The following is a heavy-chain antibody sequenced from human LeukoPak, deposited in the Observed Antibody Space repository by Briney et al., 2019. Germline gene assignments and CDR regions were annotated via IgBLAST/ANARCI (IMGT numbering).Heavy chain of an antibody. CDR2: INHSGSN. CDR1: GGSFSGYY. D-gene: IGHD7-27*01. Sequence: SETLSLTCAVYGGSFSGYYWSWIRQPPGKGLEWIGEINHSGSNKYNPSLKSRVTISVDTSKNQFSLKLGSVTAADTAVYYCARERNGEDYWGQGTLVTVSS. CDR3: ARERNGEDY. V-gene: IGHV4-34*01. J-gene: IGHJ4*02.